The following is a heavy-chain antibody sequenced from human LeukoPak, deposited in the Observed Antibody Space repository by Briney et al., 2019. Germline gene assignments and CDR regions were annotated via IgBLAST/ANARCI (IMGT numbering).Heavy chain of an antibody. CDR3: AKGYSGSQSNFDY. J-gene: IGHJ4*02. CDR2: ISGSGGST. Sequence: NPGGSLRLSCAASGFTFSSYAMSWVRQAPGKGLEWVSAISGSGGSTYYADSVKGRFTISRDNSKNTLYLQMNSLRAEDTAVYYCAKGYSGSQSNFDYWGQGTLVTVSS. D-gene: IGHD1-26*01. CDR1: GFTFSSYA. V-gene: IGHV3-23*01.